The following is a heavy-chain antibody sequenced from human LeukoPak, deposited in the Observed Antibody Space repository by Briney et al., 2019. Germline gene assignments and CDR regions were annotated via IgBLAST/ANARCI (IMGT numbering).Heavy chain of an antibody. D-gene: IGHD3-3*01. CDR1: GYTFTSYG. Sequence: GASVKVSCKASGYTFTSYGISWVRQAPVQGLEWMGWISAYNGNTNYAQKLQGRVTMTTDTSTSTAYMELRSLRSDDTAVYYCARGGRITIFGVSTFDYWGKGTLDTVSS. J-gene: IGHJ4*02. CDR2: ISAYNGNT. CDR3: ARGGRITIFGVSTFDY. V-gene: IGHV1-18*01.